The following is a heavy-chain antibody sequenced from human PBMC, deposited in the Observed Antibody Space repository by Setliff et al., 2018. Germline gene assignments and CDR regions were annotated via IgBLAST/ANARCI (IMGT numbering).Heavy chain of an antibody. V-gene: IGHV1-69*05. CDR3: AREGVDSRSSTDYRYYMDV. D-gene: IGHD6-6*01. CDR2: IIPLFGTT. CDR1: GGTFSNIG. Sequence: ASVKVSCKASGGTFSNIGISWVRQAPGQGLEWMGGIIPLFGTTNYAQEFQGRVTITTDESTNTAYMELSSLRSEDTAVYYCAREGVDSRSSTDYRYYMDVWGKGTTVTASS. J-gene: IGHJ6*03.